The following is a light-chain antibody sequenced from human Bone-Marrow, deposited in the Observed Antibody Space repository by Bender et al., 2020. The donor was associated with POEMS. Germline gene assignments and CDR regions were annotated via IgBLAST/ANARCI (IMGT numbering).Light chain of an antibody. V-gene: IGLV2-23*02. Sequence: QSALTQPASVSGSPGQSITISCTGTSNNVGNYNLVSWYQHHPGKAPKLIIYEVIKRPSGVSTRCSGARSGNTASLTISGLQAEDEADYYCCSYAGSDTGVFGGGTKLTVL. CDR3: CSYAGSDTGV. CDR2: EVI. J-gene: IGLJ3*02. CDR1: SNNVGNYNL.